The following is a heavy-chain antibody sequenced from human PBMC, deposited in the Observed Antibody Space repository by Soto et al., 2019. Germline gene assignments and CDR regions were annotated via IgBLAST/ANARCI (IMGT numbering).Heavy chain of an antibody. CDR3: AWGSYSGDD. CDR2: ISGSGGRT. J-gene: IGHJ4*02. CDR1: GFTFSSHA. D-gene: IGHD3-16*01. Sequence: EVQLLESGGGLVQPGGSLRLSCAASGFTFSSHAMTWVRQTPGKGLEWVSVISGSGGRTYYADSVKGRFTISRDNAKNTLYLQMDSLRAEDTAVYYCAWGSYSGDDWGQGTLVTVSS. V-gene: IGHV3-23*01.